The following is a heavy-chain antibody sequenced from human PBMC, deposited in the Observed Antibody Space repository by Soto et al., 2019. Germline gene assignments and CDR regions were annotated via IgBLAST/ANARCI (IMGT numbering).Heavy chain of an antibody. CDR3: ARGPTHYDFWSGYPPAGAFDY. J-gene: IGHJ4*02. CDR2: INPSGGST. CDR1: GYTFTSYY. V-gene: IGHV1-46*03. D-gene: IGHD3-3*01. Sequence: GASVKVSCKASGYTFTSYYMHWVRQAPGQGLEWMGIINPSGGSTSYAQKFQGRVTMTRDTSTSTVYMELSSLRSEDTAVYYCARGPTHYDFWSGYPPAGAFDYWGQGTLVTVSS.